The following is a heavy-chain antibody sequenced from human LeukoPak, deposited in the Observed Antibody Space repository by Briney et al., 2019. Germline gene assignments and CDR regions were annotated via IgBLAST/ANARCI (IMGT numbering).Heavy chain of an antibody. J-gene: IGHJ4*02. Sequence: GGSLRLSCVASGFPFSSYWMTWVRQAPGKGLEWVANIKQDGSKKSYVDSVKGRFTISRDNAKGSLYLQMNSLRAEDTAIYYCTRVGYIDEGIDYWGQGTLVTVSS. CDR2: IKQDGSKK. D-gene: IGHD5-24*01. CDR1: GFPFSSYW. V-gene: IGHV3-7*04. CDR3: TRVGYIDEGIDY.